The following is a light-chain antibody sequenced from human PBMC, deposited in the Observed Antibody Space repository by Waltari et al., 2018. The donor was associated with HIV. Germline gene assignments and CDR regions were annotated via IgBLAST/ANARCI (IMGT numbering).Light chain of an antibody. Sequence: DIQMTQSPLSLSASVGDRVTITCRASQNIIKYLHWYQQKPGKAPRIVIYNAANLQSGGPSRFSGSGSGTNFTLTISSVQTEDFATYICQQSYSSPTFGPGTKVTVK. CDR1: QNIIKY. V-gene: IGKV1-39*01. CDR3: QQSYSSPT. J-gene: IGKJ3*01. CDR2: NAA.